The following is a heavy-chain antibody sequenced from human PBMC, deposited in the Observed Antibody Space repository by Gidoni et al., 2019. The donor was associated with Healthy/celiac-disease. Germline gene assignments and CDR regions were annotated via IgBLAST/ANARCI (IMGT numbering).Heavy chain of an antibody. CDR3: AAIAARVTGY. D-gene: IGHD6-6*01. CDR1: GFTCDDQA. Sequence: EVQMVESGGGLVQHGRSLRLACAASGFTCDDQAIHWVRPAPGKGLEWVSGISWNSGSIGYADSVKGRFTISRDNAKYSLYLQMNSLRVEDTALYFCAAIAARVTGYWGQGTLVTVSS. J-gene: IGHJ4*02. V-gene: IGHV3-9*01. CDR2: ISWNSGSI.